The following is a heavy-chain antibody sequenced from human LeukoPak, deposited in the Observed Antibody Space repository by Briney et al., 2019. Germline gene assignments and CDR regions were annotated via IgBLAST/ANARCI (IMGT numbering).Heavy chain of an antibody. V-gene: IGHV4-4*02. J-gene: IGHJ4*02. CDR2: ISLTGLT. CDR1: GGSISNTNW. CDR3: SRENGAFSPFGY. Sequence: SETLSLTCGVSGGSISNTNWWSWVRQPPGQGLEWIGEISLTGLTNYNPSLESRVSVSLDKSKNQLSLNLTSVTAADTAVYYCSRENGAFSPFGYWGQGTLVTVPS. D-gene: IGHD2-8*01.